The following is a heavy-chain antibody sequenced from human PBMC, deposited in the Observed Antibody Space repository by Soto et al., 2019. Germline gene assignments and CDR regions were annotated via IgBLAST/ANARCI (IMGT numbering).Heavy chain of an antibody. V-gene: IGHV1-69*02. Sequence: GASVKVSCKASGGTFSSYTISWVRQAPGQGLEWMGRIIPILGIANYAQKFQGRVTITADKSTSTAYMELNSLRAEDTAVYYCARLDGYCISTSCYADYYYGMDVWGQGTTVTVSS. CDR1: GGTFSSYT. CDR2: IIPILGIA. J-gene: IGHJ6*02. D-gene: IGHD2-2*03. CDR3: ARLDGYCISTSCYADYYYGMDV.